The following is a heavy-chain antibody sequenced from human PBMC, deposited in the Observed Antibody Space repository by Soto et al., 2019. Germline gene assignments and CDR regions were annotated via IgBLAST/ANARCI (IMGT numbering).Heavy chain of an antibody. J-gene: IGHJ4*02. Sequence: EVQLVESGGGLVQPGASLRLSCAASGFTFSSYWMHCVRQAPGKGLVWVSRINSDGSSTSYAGSVKGRFTISRDNAKNTLYLQMNSLRAEDTAVYYCVRTSLVVAAATREDYWGQGTLVTVSS. CDR1: GFTFSSYW. CDR3: VRTSLVVAAATREDY. D-gene: IGHD2-15*01. CDR2: INSDGSST. V-gene: IGHV3-74*01.